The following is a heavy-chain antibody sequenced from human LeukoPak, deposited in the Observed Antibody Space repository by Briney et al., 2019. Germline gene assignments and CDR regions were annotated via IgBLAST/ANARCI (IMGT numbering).Heavy chain of an antibody. CDR3: ARGPYSSSWYDY. CDR1: GYSISSGYY. J-gene: IGHJ4*02. CDR2: IYHSGST. D-gene: IGHD6-13*01. V-gene: IGHV4-38-2*02. Sequence: SETLSLTCTVFGYSISSGYYWGWIRQPPGKGLEWIGSIYHSGSTYYNPSLKSRVTKSVDTSKNQFSLKLSSVTAADTAVYYCARGPYSSSWYDYWGQGTLVTVSS.